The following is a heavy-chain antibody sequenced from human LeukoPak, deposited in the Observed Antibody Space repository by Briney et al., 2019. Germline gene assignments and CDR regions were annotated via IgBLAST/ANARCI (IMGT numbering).Heavy chain of an antibody. CDR3: ARDQLIVVVPAAIRDYYMDV. V-gene: IGHV1-18*01. Sequence: ASVKVSCKASGYTFTSYGISWVRQAPGQGLEWMGWISAYNGNTNYAQKLHGRVTMTTDTSTSTAYMELRSLRSDDTAVYYCARDQLIVVVPAAIRDYYMDVWGKGTTVTVSS. J-gene: IGHJ6*03. CDR2: ISAYNGNT. D-gene: IGHD2-2*02. CDR1: GYTFTSYG.